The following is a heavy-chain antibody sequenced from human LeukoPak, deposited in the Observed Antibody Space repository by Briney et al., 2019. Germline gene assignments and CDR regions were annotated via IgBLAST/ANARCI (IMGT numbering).Heavy chain of an antibody. CDR2: IYYSGST. J-gene: IGHJ4*02. Sequence: NPSETLSLTCTVSGGSISSSDYYWSWIRQPPGKGLEWIGYIYYSGSTNYNPSLRSRVTISVDTSKNQFSLKLSSVTAADTAVYYCARGGNYGDYDGYFDYWGQGTLVTVSS. CDR3: ARGGNYGDYDGYFDY. V-gene: IGHV4-61*05. D-gene: IGHD4-17*01. CDR1: GGSISSSDYY.